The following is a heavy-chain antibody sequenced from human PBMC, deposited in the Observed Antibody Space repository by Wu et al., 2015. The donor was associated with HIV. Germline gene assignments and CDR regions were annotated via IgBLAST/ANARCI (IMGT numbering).Heavy chain of an antibody. CDR3: ARGVRFVDGLTGVDKYFIDY. Sequence: QVQLVQSGVEVKKPGSSVKVSCKASGGTFSTFAFSWVRQAPGQGLEWMGRIIPVFGKTNYAQKFQDRVTITAAESTRTVYMELSSLKSEDTAVYYCARGVRFVDGLTGVDKYFIDYWGQGALITVSS. CDR2: IIPVFGKT. V-gene: IGHV1-69*13. CDR1: GGTFSTFA. J-gene: IGHJ4*02. D-gene: IGHD3-9*01.